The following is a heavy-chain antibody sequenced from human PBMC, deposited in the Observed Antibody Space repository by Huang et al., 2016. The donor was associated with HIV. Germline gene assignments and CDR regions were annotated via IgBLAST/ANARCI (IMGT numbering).Heavy chain of an antibody. Sequence: QVQLVQSGAGVKKPGASVKVSCKASGYTVAANYLHWLRQAPGQGLKWMGRINPNGGGTKYAQKFQGRVTMTGDMSISTACMELSSLRSDDTAVYFCARDIGTLTTFDYWGQGTLVTVSS. CDR2: INPNGGGT. D-gene: IGHD4-4*01. CDR3: ARDIGTLTTFDY. J-gene: IGHJ4*02. CDR1: GYTVAANY. V-gene: IGHV1-2*06.